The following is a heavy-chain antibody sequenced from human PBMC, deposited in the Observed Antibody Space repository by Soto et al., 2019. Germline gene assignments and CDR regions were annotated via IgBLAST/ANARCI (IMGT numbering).Heavy chain of an antibody. Sequence: SETLSLTCTVSGASISSGSYYWSWIRQLPGKGLEWIGYISNSGSTYYNPSLKSRVTISVDTSKNQFSLRVSSVTAADTAVYYCVRAVYSNHVYWGQGTLVTVSS. V-gene: IGHV4-31*03. J-gene: IGHJ4*02. D-gene: IGHD4-4*01. CDR3: VRAVYSNHVY. CDR2: ISNSGST. CDR1: GASISSGSYY.